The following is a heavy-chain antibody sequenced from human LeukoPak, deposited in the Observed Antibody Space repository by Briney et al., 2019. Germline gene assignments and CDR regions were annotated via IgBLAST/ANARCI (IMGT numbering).Heavy chain of an antibody. CDR1: GDSVSSNSAA. CDR2: TYYRSKWYN. V-gene: IGHV6-1*01. J-gene: IGHJ4*02. Sequence: SQTLSLTCAISGDSVSSNSAAWNWIRQSPSRGLEWLGRTYYRSKWYNDYAVSVKSRITINPDTSKNQFSLQLNSVTPEDTAVYYCARGEVYSSSWYGTWWYFDYWGQGTLVTVSS. CDR3: ARGEVYSSSWYGTWWYFDY. D-gene: IGHD6-13*01.